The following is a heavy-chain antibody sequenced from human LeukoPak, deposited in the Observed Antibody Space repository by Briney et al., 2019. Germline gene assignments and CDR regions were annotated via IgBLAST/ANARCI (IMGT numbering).Heavy chain of an antibody. J-gene: IGHJ4*02. D-gene: IGHD3-22*01. CDR3: ARDLPYYGRGSTFDY. V-gene: IGHV3-21*01. CDR1: GFTFSSYS. CDR2: ISSNSSYI. Sequence: PGGSLRLSCAASGFTFSSYSMNWVRQAPGKGLEWVSSISSNSSYIYYADSVKGRFTISRDNAKNSLYLQMNSLRAEDTAVYYCARDLPYYGRGSTFDYWGLGTLVTVSS.